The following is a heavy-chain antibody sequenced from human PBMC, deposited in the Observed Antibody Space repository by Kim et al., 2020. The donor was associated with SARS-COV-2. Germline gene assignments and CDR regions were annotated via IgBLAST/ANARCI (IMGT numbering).Heavy chain of an antibody. CDR3: ARHRIYCSSTSCYTTGGFAP. D-gene: IGHD2-2*02. CDR2: IYYSGST. J-gene: IGHJ5*02. CDR1: GGSISSSSYY. Sequence: SETLSLTCTVSGGSISSSSYYWGRIRQPPGKGLEWIGSIYYSGSTYYNPSLKIRVTISVDTSQKRFSLKLSTVTAADTAVYYWARHRIYCSSTSCYTTGGFAPWGQRALVTVSS. V-gene: IGHV4-39*01.